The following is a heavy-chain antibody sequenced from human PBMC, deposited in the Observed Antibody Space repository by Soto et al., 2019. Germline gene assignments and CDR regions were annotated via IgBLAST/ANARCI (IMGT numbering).Heavy chain of an antibody. CDR2: IYYSGIP. D-gene: IGHD2-15*01. V-gene: IGHV4-31*03. J-gene: IGHJ5*02. CDR1: GGSISSGGYY. CDR3: GRGISVLDIVVVVAATRYWFDP. Sequence: QVQLQESGPGLVKPSQTLSLTCTVSGGSISSGGYYWIWIRQHPGKGLEWIGYIYYSGIPYYNQSLKRRVTISVDPTKNQCSLMLSPLTAADTTVYYCGRGISVLDIVVVVAATRYWFDPWGQGPLVTVSS.